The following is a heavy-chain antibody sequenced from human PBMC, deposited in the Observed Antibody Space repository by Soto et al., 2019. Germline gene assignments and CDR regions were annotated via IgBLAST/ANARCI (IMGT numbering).Heavy chain of an antibody. CDR3: ASDRTDYVDTAMVEFDY. J-gene: IGHJ4*02. CDR2: ISYDGSNK. CDR1: GFTFSSYA. Sequence: GGSLRLSCAASGFTFSSYAMHWVRQAPGKGLEWVAVISYDGSNKFYADSVKGRFTISRDNSKNSLYLQMNSLRAEDTAVYYCASDRTDYVDTAMVEFDYWGQGTLVTVSS. D-gene: IGHD5-18*01. V-gene: IGHV3-30-3*01.